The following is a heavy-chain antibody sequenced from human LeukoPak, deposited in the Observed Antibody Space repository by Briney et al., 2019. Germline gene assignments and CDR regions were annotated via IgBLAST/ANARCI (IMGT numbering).Heavy chain of an antibody. J-gene: IGHJ4*02. Sequence: ASVKVSCKASGYTFTGYYMHWVRQAPGQGIEWMGWINPNSGGTNYAQKFQGRVTMTRDTSISTAYMELSRLRSDDTAVYYCARGWEPKEYYFDYWGQGTLVTVSS. CDR2: INPNSGGT. V-gene: IGHV1-2*02. CDR3: ARGWEPKEYYFDY. D-gene: IGHD1-14*01. CDR1: GYTFTGYY.